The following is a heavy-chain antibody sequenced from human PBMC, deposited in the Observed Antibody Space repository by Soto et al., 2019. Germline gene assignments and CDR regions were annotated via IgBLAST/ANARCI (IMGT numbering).Heavy chain of an antibody. V-gene: IGHV3-30*18. CDR1: GLTFSAYG. J-gene: IGHJ3*02. Sequence: GGSLRLSCEASGLTFSAYGMHWVRQAPGKGLEWVATISYDGSKKYFGDSVKGRFTISRDNSKSTLYLEMNSLRIEDTAVYYCAKASHCNKGRCSLGLIGDRAFDIWGQGTMVTVSS. CDR2: ISYDGSKK. CDR3: AKASHCNKGRCSLGLIGDRAFDI. D-gene: IGHD3-16*01.